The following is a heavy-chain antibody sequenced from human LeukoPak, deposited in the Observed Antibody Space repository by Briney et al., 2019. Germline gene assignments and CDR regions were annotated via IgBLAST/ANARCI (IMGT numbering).Heavy chain of an antibody. V-gene: IGHV3-30-3*01. CDR2: ISYDGSNK. CDR1: GFTFSSYA. D-gene: IGHD6-13*01. CDR3: ARVDGKYSSSWYGCDY. Sequence: PGGSLRLSCAASGFTFSSYAMHWVRQAPGKGLEWVAVISYDGSNKYYADSVKGRFTISRDNSKNTLCLQMNSLRAEDTAVYYCARVDGKYSSSWYGCDYWGQGTLVTVSS. J-gene: IGHJ4*02.